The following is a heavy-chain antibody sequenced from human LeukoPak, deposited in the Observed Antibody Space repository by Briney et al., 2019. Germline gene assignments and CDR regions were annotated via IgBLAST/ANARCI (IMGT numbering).Heavy chain of an antibody. J-gene: IGHJ4*02. D-gene: IGHD6-19*01. Sequence: SETLSLTCTVSGGSVSSGSYYWSWIRQPPGKGLEWIGYIYYSGSTNYNSSLKSRVTISVDTSKNQFSLKLSSVTAADTAVYFCARDRGAVAGTDYWGQGTLVTVSS. V-gene: IGHV4-61*01. CDR1: GGSVSSGSYY. CDR3: ARDRGAVAGTDY. CDR2: IYYSGST.